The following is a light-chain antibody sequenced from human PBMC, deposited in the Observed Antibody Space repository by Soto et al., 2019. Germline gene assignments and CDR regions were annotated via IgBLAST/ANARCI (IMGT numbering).Light chain of an antibody. CDR3: QQYESSPRT. CDR2: DAS. V-gene: IGKV3-11*01. CDR1: QSVSSY. Sequence: DIVLTQPPVTLSLSPGERATLSCRASQSVSSYLSFYQQKPGQAPRLLIYDASNRATGIPARFSGGGSGTDFTLTISRLEPEDFAVYYCQQYESSPRTFGQGTKVDIK. J-gene: IGKJ1*01.